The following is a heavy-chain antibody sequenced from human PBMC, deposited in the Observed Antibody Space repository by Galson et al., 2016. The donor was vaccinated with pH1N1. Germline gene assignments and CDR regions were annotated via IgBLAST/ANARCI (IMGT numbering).Heavy chain of an antibody. J-gene: IGHJ4*02. CDR1: GASISSQY. CDR2: IYHSGST. Sequence: ETLSLTCAVSGASISSQYWSWIRQPPGKGLEWIGSIYHSGSTDYNPSLKSRVTTSVDRSKNQFSLKLTSVTAADTAIYYCARHQSGVGGIPFAFDSWGQGTLVTVSS. D-gene: IGHD3-3*01. V-gene: IGHV4-59*08. CDR3: ARHQSGVGGIPFAFDS.